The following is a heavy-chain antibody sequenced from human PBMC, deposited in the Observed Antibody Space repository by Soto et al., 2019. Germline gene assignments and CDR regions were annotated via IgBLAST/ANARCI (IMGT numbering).Heavy chain of an antibody. V-gene: IGHV3-23*01. CDR1: GFTFSSYA. CDR2: ISGSGGST. Sequence: SLRFSCAASGFTFSSYAMSWVRQAPGKGLEWVSVISGSGGSTYYADSVKGRFTISRDNSKNTLYLQMNSLRAEDTAVYYCASPIVVVPAASDYWGQGTLVTVSS. CDR3: ASPIVVVPAASDY. J-gene: IGHJ4*02. D-gene: IGHD2-2*01.